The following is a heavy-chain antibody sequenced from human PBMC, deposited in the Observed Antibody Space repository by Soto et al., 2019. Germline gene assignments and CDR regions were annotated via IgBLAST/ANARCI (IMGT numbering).Heavy chain of an antibody. CDR3: ARSSGSSGYYYSDYYGMDV. CDR1: GGTFSSYA. D-gene: IGHD3-22*01. J-gene: IGHJ6*02. CDR2: IIPIFGTA. Sequence: GASVKVSCKASGGTFSSYAISWVRQAPGQGLEWMGGIIPIFGTANYAQKFQGRVTITADESTSTAYMELSSLRSEDTAVYYCARSSGSSGYYYSDYYGMDVWGQGTTVTVSS. V-gene: IGHV1-69*13.